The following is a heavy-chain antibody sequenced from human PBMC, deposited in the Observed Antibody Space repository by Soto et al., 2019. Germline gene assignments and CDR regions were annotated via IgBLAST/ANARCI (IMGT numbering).Heavy chain of an antibody. CDR3: TKVLALPPNDAFDI. CDR1: GFNFNVAW. J-gene: IGHJ3*02. Sequence: EGQLVESGGRLVEPGGSLRLSCAASGFNFNVAWMNWVRQAPGKGLEWLGRIKSKGGGETTEYVAFVKGRFTISRDDSKNTLYLQMNRLNSEDTAVYYCTKVLALPPNDAFDIWGQGTMVTVSS. CDR2: IKSKGGGETT. D-gene: IGHD3-3*02. V-gene: IGHV3-15*01.